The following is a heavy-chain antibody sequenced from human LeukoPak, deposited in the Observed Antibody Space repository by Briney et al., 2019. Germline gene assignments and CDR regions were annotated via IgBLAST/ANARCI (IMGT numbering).Heavy chain of an antibody. J-gene: IGHJ6*02. CDR2: IYYSGST. Sequence: PSQTLSLTCTVSGGSISSGDYYWSWIRQPPGKGLEWIGCIYYSGSTYYNPSLKSRVTISVDTSKNQFSLKLSSVTAADTAVYYCARFRGSFRGYSYGAYYYYGMDVWGQGTTVTVSS. CDR1: GGSISSGDYY. CDR3: ARFRGSFRGYSYGAYYYYGMDV. V-gene: IGHV4-30-4*01. D-gene: IGHD5-18*01.